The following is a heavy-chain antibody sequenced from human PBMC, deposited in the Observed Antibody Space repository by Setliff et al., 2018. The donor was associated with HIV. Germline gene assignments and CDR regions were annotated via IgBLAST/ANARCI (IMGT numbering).Heavy chain of an antibody. CDR1: GGSIVRYH. J-gene: IGHJ6*03. CDR2: IYKSGST. Sequence: KPSETLSLTCTVSGGSIVRYHWSWIRQPPGKGLEWIGYIYKSGSTNYSPSLKSRVTISPGTSKNQFSLKLSSVTAADTAVYYCARGSSPAVTSYYYYYMDVWGKGTTVTVSS. D-gene: IGHD4-17*01. CDR3: ARGSSPAVTSYYYYYMDV. V-gene: IGHV4-59*12.